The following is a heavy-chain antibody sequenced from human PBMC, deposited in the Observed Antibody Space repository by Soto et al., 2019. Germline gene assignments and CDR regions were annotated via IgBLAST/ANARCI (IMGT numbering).Heavy chain of an antibody. CDR1: GFSLSTDAVG. V-gene: IGHV2-5*02. Sequence: QITLKESGPTLVKPAQTLTLTCTFSGFSLSTDAVGVGWIRQPPGKALEWLALIYWDDDKRYSPSLKSRLTVTKDTSKDPVVLTMTNVDPVDTATYYCAHSPLTGMFDYWGQGALVTVSS. D-gene: IGHD7-27*01. J-gene: IGHJ4*02. CDR3: AHSPLTGMFDY. CDR2: IYWDDDK.